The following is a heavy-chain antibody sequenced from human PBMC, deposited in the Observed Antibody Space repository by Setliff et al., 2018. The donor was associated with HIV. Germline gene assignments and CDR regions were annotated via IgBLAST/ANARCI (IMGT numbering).Heavy chain of an antibody. CDR2: MYHYGNT. Sequence: SETLSLTCDVSAYFVSTDYFWAWVRQPPGKGLEWIGSMYHYGNTNYSPSLKSRVAISVDTSKNQFSLKLSSVTAADTAVYYCASRHSSSFGAYFQHWGQGTLVTVSS. J-gene: IGHJ1*01. CDR1: AYFVSTDYF. D-gene: IGHD6-6*01. CDR3: ASRHSSSFGAYFQH. V-gene: IGHV4-38-2*01.